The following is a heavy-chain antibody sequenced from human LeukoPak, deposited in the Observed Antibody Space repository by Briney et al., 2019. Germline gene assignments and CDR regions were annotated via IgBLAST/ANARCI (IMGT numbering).Heavy chain of an antibody. Sequence: ASVKVSCKASGYTFTCYYMHWVRQAPGQGLEWMGWINPNSGGTNYAQKFQGRVTMTRDTSISTAYMELSRLRSDDTAVYYCARVWFGELFAFDIWGQGTMVTVSS. V-gene: IGHV1-2*02. D-gene: IGHD3-10*01. J-gene: IGHJ3*02. CDR1: GYTFTCYY. CDR2: INPNSGGT. CDR3: ARVWFGELFAFDI.